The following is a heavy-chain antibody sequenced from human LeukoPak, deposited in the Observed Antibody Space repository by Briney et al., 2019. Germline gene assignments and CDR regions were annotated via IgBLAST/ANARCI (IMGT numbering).Heavy chain of an antibody. D-gene: IGHD3-9*01. Sequence: ASVKVSCKTSGYAFSNYGISWVRQDAGQGLQWMGWMNTHNGATDYEPKFRDRVNMTTDTSTSTGYMELRSLRSDDTAVYYCARVHHYYDILTGYGEYFCDSWGQGTLVTVSS. V-gene: IGHV1-18*01. CDR3: ARVHHYYDILTGYGEYFCDS. J-gene: IGHJ4*02. CDR2: MNTHNGAT. CDR1: GYAFSNYG.